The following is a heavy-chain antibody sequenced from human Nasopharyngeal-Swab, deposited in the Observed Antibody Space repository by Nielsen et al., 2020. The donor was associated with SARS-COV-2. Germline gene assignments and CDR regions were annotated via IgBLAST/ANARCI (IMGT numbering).Heavy chain of an antibody. CDR2: INPSGGSA. J-gene: IGHJ6*02. Sequence: WVRQAPGQGLEWMGIINPSGGSASYAQKFQGRVTMTTDTSTSTAYMELRSLRSDDTAVYYCAREAGVVTLYGMDVWGQGTTVTVS. CDR3: AREAGVVTLYGMDV. D-gene: IGHD2-21*02. V-gene: IGHV1-46*01.